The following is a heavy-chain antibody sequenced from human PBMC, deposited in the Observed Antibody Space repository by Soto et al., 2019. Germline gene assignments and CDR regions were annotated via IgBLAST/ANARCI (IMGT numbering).Heavy chain of an antibody. CDR1: GFTFNNYA. D-gene: IGHD3-10*01. CDR2: ISGGGDTT. CDR3: AKGLGGSGSLYPRVDL. V-gene: IGHV3-23*01. J-gene: IGHJ4*02. Sequence: EVQLLESGGGLVQPGGSLRLSCAAYGFTFNNYAMTWFRQATGKGLEWVSAISGGGDTTSYADSVKGRFTVSRDGSKNTLYLQMSSLRAEDKALYYCAKGLGGSGSLYPRVDLWGQGTLVTVS.